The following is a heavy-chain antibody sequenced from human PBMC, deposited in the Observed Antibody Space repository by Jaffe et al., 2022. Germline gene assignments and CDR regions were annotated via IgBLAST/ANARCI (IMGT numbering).Heavy chain of an antibody. D-gene: IGHD4-17*01. V-gene: IGHV3-30*18. CDR1: GFTFSSYG. CDR3: AKGRYGDYYYMDV. CDR2: ISYDGSNK. Sequence: QVQLVESGGGVVQPGRSLRLSCAASGFTFSSYGMHWVRQAPGKGLEWVAVISYDGSNKYYADSVKGRFTISRDNSKNTLYLQMNSLRAEDTAVYYCAKGRYGDYYYMDVWGKGTTVTVSS. J-gene: IGHJ6*03.